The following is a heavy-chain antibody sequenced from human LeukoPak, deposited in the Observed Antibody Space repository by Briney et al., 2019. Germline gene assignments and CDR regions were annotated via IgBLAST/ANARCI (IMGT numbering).Heavy chain of an antibody. D-gene: IGHD2-15*01. Sequence: SQTLSLTCTVSGGSISSGDYYWSWIRQPPGKGLEWIGYIYYSGSTYYNPSLKSRVTITVDTSKNQFSQKLSSVTAAVTAVYYCASVVVVVVADSPFEYLWFGPWGQGTLVTVS. J-gene: IGHJ5*02. CDR3: ASVVVVVVADSPFEYLWFGP. V-gene: IGHV4-30-4*01. CDR2: IYYSGST. CDR1: GGSISSGDYY.